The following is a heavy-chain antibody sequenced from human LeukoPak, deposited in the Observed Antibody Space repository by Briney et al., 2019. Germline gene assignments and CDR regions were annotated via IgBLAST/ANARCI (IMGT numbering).Heavy chain of an antibody. D-gene: IGHD3-10*01. CDR2: INPNSGGT. V-gene: IGHV1-2*02. J-gene: IGHJ4*02. CDR1: GYTFTGYY. Sequence: ASVKVSCKASGYTFTGYYMHWVRQAPGQGLEWMGWINPNSGGTNYAQKFQGRVTMTRDTSISTAYMELSRLRSDDTAVYYCARAWFGELPGFDYWGQGTLVTVSS. CDR3: ARAWFGELPGFDY.